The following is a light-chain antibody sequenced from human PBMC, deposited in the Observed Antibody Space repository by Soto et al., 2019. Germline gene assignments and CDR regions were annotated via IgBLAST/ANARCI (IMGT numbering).Light chain of an antibody. V-gene: IGLV2-8*01. Sequence: QSALTQPPSASGSPGQSVTISCTGTSSDYVSWYQQHPGKAPKLLIYEVIKRPSGVPERFSGSKSGNTASLTVSGLQAEDEADYHCTSYAGNNNLVFGGGTKLTVL. CDR1: SSDY. CDR3: TSYAGNNNLV. J-gene: IGLJ2*01. CDR2: EVI.